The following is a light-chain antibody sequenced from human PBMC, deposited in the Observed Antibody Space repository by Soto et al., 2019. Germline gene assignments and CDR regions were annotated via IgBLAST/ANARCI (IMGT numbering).Light chain of an antibody. V-gene: IGLV4-69*01. CDR2: LNNDGSH. Sequence: QPVLTQSPSASASLGASVKLTCTLSSGHSSYAIAWHQKQPGKGPRYLMDLNNDGSHSKGVGIPDRFSGSSSGAERYLIISSLQSEDEADYDCQTWGTGFQVFGGGTKLTVL. CDR3: QTWGTGFQV. CDR1: SGHSSYA. J-gene: IGLJ2*01.